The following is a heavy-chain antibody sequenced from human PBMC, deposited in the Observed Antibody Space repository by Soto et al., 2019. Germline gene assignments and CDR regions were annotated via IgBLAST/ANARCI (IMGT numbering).Heavy chain of an antibody. CDR1: GDSISSYY. D-gene: IGHD3-10*01. Sequence: SETLSLTCTVSGDSISSYYWSWIRQPPGKGLEWIGYIYYSGSTNYNPSLKSRVTISVDTSKNQFSLKLSSVTAADTAVYYCARSPHYGSGWVDPWGQGTLVTVSS. CDR2: IYYSGST. CDR3: ARSPHYGSGWVDP. V-gene: IGHV4-59*01. J-gene: IGHJ5*02.